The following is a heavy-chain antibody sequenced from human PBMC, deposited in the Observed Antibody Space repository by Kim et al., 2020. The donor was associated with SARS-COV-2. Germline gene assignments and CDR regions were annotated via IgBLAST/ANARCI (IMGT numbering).Heavy chain of an antibody. J-gene: IGHJ4*02. CDR2: IYYSGST. V-gene: IGHV4-59*13. D-gene: IGHD6-13*01. CDR3: ARGKGLAAAGAFDY. CDR1: GGSISSYY. Sequence: SETLSLTCTVSGGSISSYYWSWIRQPPGKGLEWIGYIYYSGSTNYNPSLKSRVTISVDTSKNQFSLKLSSVTAADTAVYYCARGKGLAAAGAFDYWGQGTLVTVSS.